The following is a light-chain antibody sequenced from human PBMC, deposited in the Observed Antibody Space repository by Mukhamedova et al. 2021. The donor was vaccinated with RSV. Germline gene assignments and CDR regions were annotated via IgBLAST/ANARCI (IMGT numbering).Light chain of an antibody. CDR2: AAA. V-gene: IGKV1-39*01. CDR3: QQSYIAPIT. Sequence: WYQRRVHGRAPNLLIYAAAVLHDGVPSRFRGSGSGTNFTLTITSLQAEDIATYYCQQSYIAPITFGHGTRLDIK. J-gene: IGKJ5*01.